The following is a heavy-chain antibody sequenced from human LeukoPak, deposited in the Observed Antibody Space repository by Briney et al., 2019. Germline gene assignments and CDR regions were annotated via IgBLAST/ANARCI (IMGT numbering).Heavy chain of an antibody. J-gene: IGHJ5*02. CDR3: ARCAVAGTIWFDP. V-gene: IGHV1-2*02. CDR1: GYTFTGYY. CDR2: INPNSGGT. D-gene: IGHD6-19*01. Sequence: GASVKVSCKASGYTFTGYYMHWVRQAPGQGLEWMGWINPNSGGTSYAQKFQGRVTMTRDTSISTAYMELSRLRSDDTAVYYCARCAVAGTIWFDPWGQGTLVTVSS.